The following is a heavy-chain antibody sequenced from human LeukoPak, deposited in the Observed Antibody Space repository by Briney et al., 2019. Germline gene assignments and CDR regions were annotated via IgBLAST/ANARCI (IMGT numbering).Heavy chain of an antibody. Sequence: SETLSLTCTVSGGSISSYYWSWIRQPAGKGLEWIGRIYTSGSTNYNPSLKSRVTMSVDTSTNQFSLKLSSVTAADTAVYYCAIGKLASRRGSWFDPWGQGTLVTVSS. CDR3: AIGKLASRRGSWFDP. CDR1: GGSISSYY. CDR2: IYTSGST. J-gene: IGHJ5*02. V-gene: IGHV4-4*07. D-gene: IGHD6-6*01.